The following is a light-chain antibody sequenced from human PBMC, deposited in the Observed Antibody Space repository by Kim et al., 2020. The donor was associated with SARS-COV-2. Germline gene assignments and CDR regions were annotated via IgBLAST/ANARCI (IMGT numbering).Light chain of an antibody. J-gene: IGLJ2*01. CDR2: SDS. V-gene: IGLV3-9*01. Sequence: VALGQTARITCGGNNIGSKNVHWYQQKPGQAPVLVIYSDSNRPSGIPERFSGSNSGNTATLTISRAQAGDEADYYCQVWDSSARVVFGGGTQLTVL. CDR3: QVWDSSARVV. CDR1: NIGSKN.